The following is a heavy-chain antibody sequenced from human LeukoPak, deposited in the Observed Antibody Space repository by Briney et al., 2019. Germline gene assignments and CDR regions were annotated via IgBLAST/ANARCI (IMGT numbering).Heavy chain of an antibody. CDR3: ARDPVLFGMDV. CDR1: GFTFRTNA. J-gene: IGHJ6*02. CDR2: IYSGGST. Sequence: PGGSLRLSCAASGFTFRTNAMSWVRQAPGKGLEWVSVIYSGGSTYYADSVKGRFTISRDNSKNTLYLQMNSLRAEDTAVYYCARDPVLFGMDVWGQGTTVTVSS. V-gene: IGHV3-66*02. D-gene: IGHD2-21*01.